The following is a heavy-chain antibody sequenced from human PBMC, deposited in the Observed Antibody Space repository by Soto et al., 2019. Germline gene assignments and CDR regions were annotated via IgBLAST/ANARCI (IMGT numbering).Heavy chain of an antibody. CDR1: GGTFSSYA. CDR3: ARGGVTAIKGYYYYGMDV. Sequence: QVQLVQSGAEVKKPGSSVTVSCKASGGTFSSYAISWVRQAPGQGLEWLGGIIPIFGTANYAQKFQGRVTITADESTSTAYMEMSSLRSEDTAVYYCARGGVTAIKGYYYYGMDVRGQGTTVTVSS. D-gene: IGHD2-21*02. V-gene: IGHV1-69*01. CDR2: IIPIFGTA. J-gene: IGHJ6*02.